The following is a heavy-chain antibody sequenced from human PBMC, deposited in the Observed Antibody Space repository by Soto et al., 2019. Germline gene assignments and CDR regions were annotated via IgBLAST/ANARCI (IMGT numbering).Heavy chain of an antibody. D-gene: IGHD3-16*01. CDR2: IYYSGST. CDR3: ARGGGLMPLFDY. J-gene: IGHJ4*02. Sequence: QVQLQELGPGLVKPSQTLSLTCTVSGGSISSGGYYWSWIRQHPGKGLEWIGYIYYSGSTYYNPSLKSRGTISVDTSKNQFSLKLSSVTAADTAVYYCARGGGLMPLFDYWGQGTLVTVSS. V-gene: IGHV4-31*03. CDR1: GGSISSGGYY.